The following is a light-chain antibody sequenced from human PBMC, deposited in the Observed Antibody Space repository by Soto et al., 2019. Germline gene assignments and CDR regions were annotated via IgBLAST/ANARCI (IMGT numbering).Light chain of an antibody. CDR1: QSVSSSY. CDR3: QQYLGA. J-gene: IGKJ1*01. V-gene: IGKV3-20*01. CDR2: GAS. Sequence: EIVLTQSPGTLSLSPGERATLSCRASQSVSSSYLAWYQQKPGQAPRLLIYGASSRATGIPDRFSGSGSGTDFTLTISRLEPEDFAVYYCQQYLGAFGQGTKV.